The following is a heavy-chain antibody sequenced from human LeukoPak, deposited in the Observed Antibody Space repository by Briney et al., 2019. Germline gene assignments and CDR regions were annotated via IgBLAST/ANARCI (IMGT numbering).Heavy chain of an antibody. CDR2: IYTSGST. D-gene: IGHD3-10*01. CDR3: ARDREVGGVFHAFDI. J-gene: IGHJ3*02. Sequence: SQTLSLTCTVSGGSISSGSYYWSWIRQPAGKGLEWIGRIYTSGSTNYNPSLKSRVTISVDTSKNQFSLKLSSVTAADTAVYYCARDREVGGVFHAFDIWGQGTMVTVSS. V-gene: IGHV4-61*02. CDR1: GGSISSGSYY.